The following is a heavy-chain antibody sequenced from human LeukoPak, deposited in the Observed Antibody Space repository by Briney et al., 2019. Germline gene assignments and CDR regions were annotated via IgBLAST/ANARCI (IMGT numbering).Heavy chain of an antibody. CDR1: GFTFSSYS. J-gene: IGHJ4*02. CDR3: ARAHYCSGGSCYLDY. CDR2: ISSSSSYI. D-gene: IGHD2-15*01. V-gene: IGHV3-21*01. Sequence: GGSLRLSCAASGFTFSSYSMNWVRQAPGKGLEWVSSISSSSSYIYYADSVKGRFTISRDNAKNSLYLQMNSLRAEDTAVYYCARAHYCSGGSCYLDYWGQGTLVTVSS.